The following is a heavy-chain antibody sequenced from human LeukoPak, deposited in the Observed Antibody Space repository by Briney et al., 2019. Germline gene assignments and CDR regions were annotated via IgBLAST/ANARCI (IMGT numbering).Heavy chain of an antibody. CDR2: IKQDGSEK. V-gene: IGHV3-7*01. Sequence: GGSLRLSCAASGFTFSSYWMSWVRQAPGKGLEWVANIKQDGSEKYYVDSVKGRFTISKDNAKNSLYLQMNSLRAEDTAVYYCATSARTYIGSSLDYWGQGTLVTVSS. CDR3: ATSARTYIGSSLDY. CDR1: GFTFSSYW. D-gene: IGHD2-15*01. J-gene: IGHJ4*02.